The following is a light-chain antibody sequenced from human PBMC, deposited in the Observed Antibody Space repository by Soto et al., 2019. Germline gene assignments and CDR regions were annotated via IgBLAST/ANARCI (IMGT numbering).Light chain of an antibody. Sequence: EIVLTQSPATLSLSPVERATLSFRASQSVSKSLAWYQQKPGQAPRLLIYTTSNRATGVPARFSGSGSRTDFTLTISSLETEDFAVYYCQQGNNWPIFTFGPGTKVDIK. CDR2: TTS. CDR3: QQGNNWPIFT. J-gene: IGKJ3*01. CDR1: QSVSKS. V-gene: IGKV3-11*01.